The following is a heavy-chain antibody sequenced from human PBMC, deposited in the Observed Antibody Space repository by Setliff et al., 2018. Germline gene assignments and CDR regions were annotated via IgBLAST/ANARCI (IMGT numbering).Heavy chain of an antibody. CDR2: VDPEDGET. D-gene: IGHD2-15*01. J-gene: IGHJ3*02. CDR1: GYTYTDYY. V-gene: IGHV1-69-2*01. CDR3: ATVRDAVVAARKTNDAFDI. Sequence: GASVKVSCKASGYTYTDYYMHWVQQAPGKGLEWMGRVDPEDGETIYAEKFQGRVTITADTSTDTAYMELSSLRSEDTAVYYCATVRDAVVAARKTNDAFDIWGQGTMVTV.